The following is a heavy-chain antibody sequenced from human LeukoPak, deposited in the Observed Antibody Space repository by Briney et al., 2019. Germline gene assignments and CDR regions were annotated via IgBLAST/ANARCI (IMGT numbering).Heavy chain of an antibody. D-gene: IGHD6-13*01. V-gene: IGHV3-7*01. CDR3: ARDRVWTVLY. CDR2: INQEGSEK. CDR1: GFTFSNYW. J-gene: IGHJ4*02. Sequence: GGSLRLSCAASGFTFSNYWMNWVRQAPGKGLEWVANINQEGSEKYYVDSVRGRFTISRDNAKNSLYLQMNGLSAEDTAVYYCARDRVWTVLYWGQGILVTVSS.